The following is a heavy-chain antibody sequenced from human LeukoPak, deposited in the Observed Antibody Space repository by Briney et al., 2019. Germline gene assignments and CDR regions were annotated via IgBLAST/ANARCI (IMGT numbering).Heavy chain of an antibody. CDR1: GGSITSGSYY. Sequence: PSETLSLTCTVSGGSITSGSYYWSWIRQPAGKGLEWIGRIYTSGSTLYNPSLKSRVTLSVDTSKNQFSLKLSSVTAADTAVYYCARVMVDAGHFEYWGQGTLVTVSS. V-gene: IGHV4-61*02. CDR2: IYTSGST. CDR3: ARVMVDAGHFEY. J-gene: IGHJ4*02. D-gene: IGHD2-8*01.